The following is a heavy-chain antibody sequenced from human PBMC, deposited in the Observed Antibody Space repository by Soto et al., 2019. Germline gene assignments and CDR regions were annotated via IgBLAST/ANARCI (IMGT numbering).Heavy chain of an antibody. D-gene: IGHD2-15*01. CDR1: GGSVSSHSYY. Sequence: QVQLQESGPGLVKPSETLTLTCSVSGGSVSSHSYYWNWIRQPPGKGLEWIVSIYYSGSTNYNPSLKSRVTISVNMCKNPGSLKMSPVTAADTAVYYCARKASGYCSGDRCYVAFDYWGRGCLVTVSS. CDR3: ARKASGYCSGDRCYVAFDY. V-gene: IGHV4-61*03. CDR2: IYYSGST. J-gene: IGHJ4*02.